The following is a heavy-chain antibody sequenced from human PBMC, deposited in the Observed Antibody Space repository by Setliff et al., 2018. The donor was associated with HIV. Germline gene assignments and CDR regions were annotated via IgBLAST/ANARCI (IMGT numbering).Heavy chain of an antibody. V-gene: IGHV3-74*01. J-gene: IGHJ4*02. CDR3: AKDRGCSV. D-gene: IGHD2-15*01. CDR1: GFSFSAYG. CDR2: ISSDGIYT. Sequence: PGGSLRLSCAASGFSFSAYGMHWVRQTPGKGLVWVAHISSDGIYTDHADSVKGRFTISRHNSKNTLYLHMNSLRAEDTAVYYCAKDRGCSVWGQGTLVTVSS.